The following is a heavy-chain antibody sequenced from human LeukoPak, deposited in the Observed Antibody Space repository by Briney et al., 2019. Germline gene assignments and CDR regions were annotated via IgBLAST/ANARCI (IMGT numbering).Heavy chain of an antibody. D-gene: IGHD1-26*01. CDR3: ARASGAGSGGSVSAFDI. J-gene: IGHJ3*02. CDR1: VCSTSGSTYY. Sequence: SETLSLTCAVSVCSTSGSTYYWGWIRQPPGKGLEWIGNIYDSGSTHYNPSLESRVTISVDTSKNQFSLKLNFVSAADTAVYYCARASGAGSGGSVSAFDIWGQGTMVTVSS. CDR2: IYDSGST. V-gene: IGHV4-39*01.